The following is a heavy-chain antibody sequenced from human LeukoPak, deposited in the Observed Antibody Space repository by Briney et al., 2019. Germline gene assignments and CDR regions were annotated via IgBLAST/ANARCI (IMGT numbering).Heavy chain of an antibody. J-gene: IGHJ4*02. CDR2: ISASNGNT. V-gene: IGHV1-18*01. D-gene: IGHD5-12*01. CDR1: GYTFINYG. Sequence: VASVKVSCTASGYTFINYGVTWVRQAPGQGLEWMGWISASNGNTNYAQKLQGRVTMTTETSTSTAYMELRSLRSDDTAVYYCARALSRGYSGYDYGLGYWGQGTLVTVSS. CDR3: ARALSRGYSGYDYGLGY.